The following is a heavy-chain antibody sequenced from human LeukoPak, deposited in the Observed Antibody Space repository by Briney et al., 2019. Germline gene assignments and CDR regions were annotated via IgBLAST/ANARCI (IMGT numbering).Heavy chain of an antibody. CDR2: MNPNSGNT. J-gene: IGHJ4*02. CDR1: GYTFTSYD. Sequence: ASVKVSCKASGYTFTSYDINWVRQATGQGLEWMGWMNPNSGNTGYAQKFQGRVTMTRNTSISTAYMEPSSLRSEDTAVYYCARILQWELLSGFDYWGQGTLVTVSS. D-gene: IGHD1-26*01. V-gene: IGHV1-8*01. CDR3: ARILQWELLSGFDY.